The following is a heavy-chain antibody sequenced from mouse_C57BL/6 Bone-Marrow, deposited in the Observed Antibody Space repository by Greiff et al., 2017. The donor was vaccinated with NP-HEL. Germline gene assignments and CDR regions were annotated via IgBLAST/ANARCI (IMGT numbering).Heavy chain of an antibody. Sequence: VQLQQSGAELARPGASVKMSCKASGYPFTSYTMHWVKQRPGQGLEWIGYITPSSGYTKYNQKFKDKATLTADKSSSTAYMQLSSLTSEDSAVYYCARGGYGSSYARDYWGQGTSVTVSS. V-gene: IGHV1-4*01. J-gene: IGHJ4*01. CDR3: ARGGYGSSYARDY. D-gene: IGHD1-1*01. CDR2: ITPSSGYT. CDR1: GYPFTSYT.